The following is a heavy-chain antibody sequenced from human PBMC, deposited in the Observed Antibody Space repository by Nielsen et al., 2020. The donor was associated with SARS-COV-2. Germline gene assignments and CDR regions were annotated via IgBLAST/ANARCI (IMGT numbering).Heavy chain of an antibody. CDR1: GFTFSNYW. Sequence: GGSLRLSCAASGFTFSNYWMNWVRQAPGKGLEWVANIEEDGSEKFYLDSVKGRFTISRDNAKNSLYLQMNSLRAEDTAVYYCTRGSSMWLTYMDVWGQGTTVTVSS. CDR3: TRGSSMWLTYMDV. J-gene: IGHJ6*02. V-gene: IGHV3-7*01. CDR2: IEEDGSEK. D-gene: IGHD6-19*01.